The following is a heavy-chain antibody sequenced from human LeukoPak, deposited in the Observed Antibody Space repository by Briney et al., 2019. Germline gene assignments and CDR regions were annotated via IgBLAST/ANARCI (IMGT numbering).Heavy chain of an antibody. Sequence: GGSLRLSCAASGFTFSSFGMLWVRQAPGKGLEWVAYIQFHGASRFYADSVKGRFTISRDNSKNTLYLQMNNLRPEDTAVYYCAKGPIQDYGDFYFDYWGQGALVTVSP. D-gene: IGHD4-17*01. V-gene: IGHV3-30*02. J-gene: IGHJ4*02. CDR3: AKGPIQDYGDFYFDY. CDR2: IQFHGASR. CDR1: GFTFSSFG.